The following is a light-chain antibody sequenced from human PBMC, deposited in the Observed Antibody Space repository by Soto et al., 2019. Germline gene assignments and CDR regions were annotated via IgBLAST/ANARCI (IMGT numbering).Light chain of an antibody. Sequence: DIQMTQSPSTLSASVGDRVTIISRASQSITSWLGWYGQKLGKAPKFLIYDASRLESGVPSRFSGSGAGTEFTLTIGSLQPDDFAIYYCQQYTPWTYGQRTKVDI. CDR2: DAS. J-gene: IGKJ1*01. CDR1: QSITSW. V-gene: IGKV1-5*02. CDR3: QQYTPWT.